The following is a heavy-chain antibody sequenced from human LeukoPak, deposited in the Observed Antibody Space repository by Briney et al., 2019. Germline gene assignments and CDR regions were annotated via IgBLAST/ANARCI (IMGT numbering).Heavy chain of an antibody. J-gene: IGHJ5*02. CDR1: GGTFSSYA. CDR3: ARVVAARLILGWFDP. Sequence: SVKVSCKASGGTFSSYAIGWVRQAPGQGLEWMGGIIPIFGTANYAQKFQGRVTITADESTSTAYMELSSLRSEDTAVYYCARVVAARLILGWFDPWGQGTLVTVSS. CDR2: IIPIFGTA. D-gene: IGHD6-6*01. V-gene: IGHV1-69*13.